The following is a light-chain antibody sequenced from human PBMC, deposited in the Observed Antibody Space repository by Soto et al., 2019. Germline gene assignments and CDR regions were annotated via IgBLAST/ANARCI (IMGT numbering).Light chain of an antibody. CDR2: DVT. CDR3: CSYAGSYIFYV. V-gene: IGLV2-11*01. J-gene: IGLJ1*01. Sequence: QSVLTQPRSVSGSPGQSVTISCTGTSSDVGGYNYVSWYQQHPGKAPKLMIYDVTKRPSGVPDRFSGSKSGNTASLTISGLQVEDEADYYCCSYAGSYIFYVFGTGTKLTVL. CDR1: SSDVGGYNY.